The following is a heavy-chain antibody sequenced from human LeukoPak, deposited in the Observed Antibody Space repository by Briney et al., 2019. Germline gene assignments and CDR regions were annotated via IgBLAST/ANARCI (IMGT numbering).Heavy chain of an antibody. CDR2: IYSGGST. CDR3: ASSYGSGSYYRNWFDP. D-gene: IGHD3-10*01. J-gene: IGHJ5*02. Sequence: GGSLRLSCAASGFTFSSNYMSWLRQPPGKGLERVSHIYSGGSTYYADSVKGRFTISRDNSKNTLYLQMNSLRAEDTAVYYCASSYGSGSYYRNWFDPWGQGTLVTVSS. V-gene: IGHV3-53*01. CDR1: GFTFSSNY.